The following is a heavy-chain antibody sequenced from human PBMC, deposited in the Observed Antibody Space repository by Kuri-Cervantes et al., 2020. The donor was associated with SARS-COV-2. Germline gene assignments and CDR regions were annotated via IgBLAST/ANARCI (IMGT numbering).Heavy chain of an antibody. CDR1: GGSISSSSYY. D-gene: IGHD3-3*01. CDR2: IYYSGST. V-gene: IGHV4-39*01. Sequence: SETLSLTCTVSGGSISSSSYYWGWIRQPPGKGLEWIGSIYYSGSTYYNPSLKSRVTISVDTSKNQFSLKLSSVTAADTAVYYCASHPGGGVVRSVYWYFDLWGRGTLVTVSS. CDR3: ASHPGGGVVRSVYWYFDL. J-gene: IGHJ2*01.